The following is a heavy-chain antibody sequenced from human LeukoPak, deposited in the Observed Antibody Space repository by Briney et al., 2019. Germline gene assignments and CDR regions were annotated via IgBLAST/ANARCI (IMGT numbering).Heavy chain of an antibody. Sequence: GGSMRLSCAASGFTLSNSWMFWVRQPPGKGLKYVSEINNDGSRTSYADSVKGRFTISRDGAENTLFLQMNSLRAEDTAVYFCARGGVSGGFDYWGQGTLVTVSS. CDR2: INNDGSRT. CDR3: ARGGVSGGFDY. V-gene: IGHV3-74*01. J-gene: IGHJ4*02. D-gene: IGHD3-10*01. CDR1: GFTLSNSW.